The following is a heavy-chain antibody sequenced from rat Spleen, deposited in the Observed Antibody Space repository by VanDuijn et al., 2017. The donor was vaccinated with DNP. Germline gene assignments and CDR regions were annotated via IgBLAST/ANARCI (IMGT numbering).Heavy chain of an antibody. CDR3: ARGNYPGINTFDY. V-gene: IGHV5-19*01. Sequence: EVQLVESGGGLVQPGRSLKLSCAASGFTFSNYDMAWVRQAPTKGLEWVASISPSGGSTYYRDSVKGRFTISRDNAKSTLYLQMNGLRSEDTATYFCARGNYPGINTFDYWGQGVMVTVSS. D-gene: IGHD1-4*01. J-gene: IGHJ2*01. CDR2: ISPSGGST. CDR1: GFTFSNYD.